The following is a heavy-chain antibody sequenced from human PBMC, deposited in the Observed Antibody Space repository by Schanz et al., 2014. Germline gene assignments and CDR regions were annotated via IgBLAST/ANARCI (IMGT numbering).Heavy chain of an antibody. CDR2: ISSGGSDT. Sequence: QVQLVDSGGDLVKPGGSLRLSCAASGFTFSDYYMSWIRQAPGKGPEWVSYISSGGSDTYYADSVQGRFTISRDNARNSLYLQMNSLRAEDTAVYYCARACCRQGNHYYYTGMDVWGQGTTVTVSS. D-gene: IGHD2-15*01. J-gene: IGHJ6*02. CDR1: GFTFSDYY. V-gene: IGHV3-11*01. CDR3: ARACCRQGNHYYYTGMDV.